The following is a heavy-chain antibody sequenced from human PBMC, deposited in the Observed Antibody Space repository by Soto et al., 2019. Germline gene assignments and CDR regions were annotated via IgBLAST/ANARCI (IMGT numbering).Heavy chain of an antibody. D-gene: IGHD2-21*01. J-gene: IGHJ6*03. CDR3: AKDQTLLDRFYYYYMDV. Sequence: PGGSLRLSCAASGFTFSSYAMSWVRQAPGKGLEWVSAISGSGGSTYYADSVKGRFTISRDNSKNTLYLQMNSLRAEDTAVYYCAKDQTLLDRFYYYYMDVWGKGTTVTVSS. CDR1: GFTFSSYA. V-gene: IGHV3-23*01. CDR2: ISGSGGST.